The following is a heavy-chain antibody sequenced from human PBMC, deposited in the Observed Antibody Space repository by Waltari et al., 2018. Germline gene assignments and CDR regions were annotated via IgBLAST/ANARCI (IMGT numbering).Heavy chain of an antibody. CDR3: ARDRGGAFYDFWTPSHYYYYMDV. V-gene: IGHV4-59*01. D-gene: IGHD3-3*01. J-gene: IGHJ6*03. Sequence: SLKSRVTISVDTSKNQFSLKLSSVTAADTAVYYCARDRGGAFYDFWTPSHYYYYMDVWGKGTTVTVSS.